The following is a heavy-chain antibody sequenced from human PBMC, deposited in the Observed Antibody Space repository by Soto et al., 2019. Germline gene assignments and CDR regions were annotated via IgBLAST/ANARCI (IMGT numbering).Heavy chain of an antibody. J-gene: IGHJ4*02. CDR3: ARVGSSGWSPDY. CDR2: IFYSGST. Sequence: SETLSLTCTVSGVSISGHYWIWIRQSPGKRLEWIGYIFYSGSTNYNPSLKSRVTLSVDTSKNQFSLRLSSVTAADTAVYYCARVGSSGWSPDYWGQGTLVTVSS. CDR1: GVSISGHY. D-gene: IGHD6-19*01. V-gene: IGHV4-59*11.